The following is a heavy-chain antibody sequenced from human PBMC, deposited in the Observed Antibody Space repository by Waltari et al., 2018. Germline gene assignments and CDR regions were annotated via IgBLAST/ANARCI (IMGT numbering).Heavy chain of an antibody. CDR2: ISGSGSNT. Sequence: EVQLLDSGGDFLQPGGSLRLSCADSGFTFGDFGLAWVRQAPGEGLEWVSTISGSGSNTHYADSVAGRFTISRDNSKNIMYLQMTGLRAEDTAIYYCAKDVGAAAALFDYWGQGTLVTVSS. CDR1: GFTFGDFG. CDR3: AKDVGAAAALFDY. J-gene: IGHJ4*02. V-gene: IGHV3-23*01. D-gene: IGHD6-13*01.